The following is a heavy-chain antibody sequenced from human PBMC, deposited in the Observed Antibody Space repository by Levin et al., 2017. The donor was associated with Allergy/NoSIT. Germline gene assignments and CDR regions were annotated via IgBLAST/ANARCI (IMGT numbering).Heavy chain of an antibody. D-gene: IGHD2-8*01. V-gene: IGHV3-7*01. CDR2: IKEDGSDT. CDR3: ARDVGVS. J-gene: IGHJ5*02. CDR1: GFSFSRDW. Sequence: PGGSLRLSCEASGFSFSRDWMTWVRQAPGKGLEWVANIKEDGSDTYYVDSVRGRFTISRDNAKNSMYLQMNSLRVEDTAVYFCARDVGVSWGQGTLVTVSS.